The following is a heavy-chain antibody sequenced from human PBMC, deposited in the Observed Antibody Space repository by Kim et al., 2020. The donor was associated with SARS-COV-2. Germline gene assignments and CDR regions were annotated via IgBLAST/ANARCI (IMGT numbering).Heavy chain of an antibody. CDR1: GGSLSSSSYY. CDR2: IYYSGNT. V-gene: IGHV4-39*01. Sequence: SETLSLTCTVSGGSLSSSSYYWGWIRQPPGKGLEWIGSIYYSGNTYHNPSLKSRVTISVDTSDNQLSLKLSSVTAADTAVYYCARQTNSWYGPFDYWGQGTLVTVSS. D-gene: IGHD6-13*01. CDR3: ARQTNSWYGPFDY. J-gene: IGHJ4*02.